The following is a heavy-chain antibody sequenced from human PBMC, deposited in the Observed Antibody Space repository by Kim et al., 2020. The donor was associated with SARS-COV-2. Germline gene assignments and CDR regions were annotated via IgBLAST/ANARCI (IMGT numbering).Heavy chain of an antibody. CDR2: IYYSGST. Sequence: SETLSLTCTVSGGSISSYYWSWIRQPPGKGLEWIGYIYYSGSTNYNPSLKSRVTISVDTSKNQFSLKLSSVTAADTAVYYCARVNWYGVGATYCGGDCDNGGYNWFDPWGQGTLVTVSS. J-gene: IGHJ5*02. CDR3: ARVNWYGVGATYCGGDCDNGGYNWFDP. V-gene: IGHV4-59*13. CDR1: GGSISSYY. D-gene: IGHD2-21*01.